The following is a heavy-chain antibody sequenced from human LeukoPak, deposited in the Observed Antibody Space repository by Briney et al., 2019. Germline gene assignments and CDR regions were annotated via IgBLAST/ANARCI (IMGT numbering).Heavy chain of an antibody. CDR3: ARDGHGTLDY. V-gene: IGHV3-30-3*01. J-gene: IGHJ4*02. Sequence: GGSPRLSCSASGFTFSSYPMHWVRQAPGKGLEWVALLSHDGTIRYNTDSVKGRFTISRDNSENTLYLQMSSLTVEDTAVYYCARDGHGTLDYWGQGTLVTVSS. CDR2: LSHDGTIR. CDR1: GFTFSSYP.